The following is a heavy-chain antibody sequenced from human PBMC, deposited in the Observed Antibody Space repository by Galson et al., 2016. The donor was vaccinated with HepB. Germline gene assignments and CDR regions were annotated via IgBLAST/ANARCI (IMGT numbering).Heavy chain of an antibody. V-gene: IGHV3-48*04. CDR2: ISSSSGTI. J-gene: IGHJ4*02. Sequence: SLRLSCAASGFTFSTYTMNWVRQAPGKGLEWVSYISSSSGTIYYVDSVTGRFTISRDNAKNSLYLQMNSLRAEDTAVYYCARDRVGSSYYMDPFDYWGQGTLVTVSS. D-gene: IGHD1-26*01. CDR3: ARDRVGSSYYMDPFDY. CDR1: GFTFSTYT.